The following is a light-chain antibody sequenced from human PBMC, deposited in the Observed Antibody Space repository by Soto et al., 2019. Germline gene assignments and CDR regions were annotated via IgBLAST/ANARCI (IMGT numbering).Light chain of an antibody. J-gene: IGKJ1*01. CDR2: GAS. V-gene: IGKV1-6*01. CDR1: QGISNE. CDR3: LQDYTYPWT. Sequence: AIQLTQSPSSLSASVGDSVTITCRASQGISNELGWYQQRPGKAPKVLIYGASNLQSGVPSRFSGSASGTDFTLTISSLQPEDFATYYCLQDYTYPWTFGQGTKVDIK.